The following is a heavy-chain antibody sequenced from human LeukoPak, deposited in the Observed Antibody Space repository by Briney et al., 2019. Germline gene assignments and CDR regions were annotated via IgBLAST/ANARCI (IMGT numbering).Heavy chain of an antibody. CDR1: GFTFSSYA. Sequence: GRSLRLSCAASGFTFSSYAMHWVRQAPGKGLEWVAVISYDGSNKYYADSVKGRFTISRDNSKNTLYLQMNSLRAEDTAVYYCAREAQQLGGFDYWGQGTPVTVSS. D-gene: IGHD6-13*01. V-gene: IGHV3-30-3*01. CDR2: ISYDGSNK. CDR3: AREAQQLGGFDY. J-gene: IGHJ4*02.